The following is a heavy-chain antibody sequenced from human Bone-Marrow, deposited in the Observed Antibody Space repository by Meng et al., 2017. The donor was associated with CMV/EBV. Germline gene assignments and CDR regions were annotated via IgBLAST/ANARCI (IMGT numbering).Heavy chain of an antibody. J-gene: IGHJ4*02. CDR1: GGTFSSYT. V-gene: IGHV1-69*04. CDR2: IIPILGIA. Sequence: SVKVSCKASGGTFSSYTISWVRQAPGQGLEWMGRIIPILGIANYAQKFQGRVTITADKSTSTAYIELSSLRSEDTAVYYCARDRGAARTPFDYWGQGTLVTVSS. D-gene: IGHD1-14*01. CDR3: ARDRGAARTPFDY.